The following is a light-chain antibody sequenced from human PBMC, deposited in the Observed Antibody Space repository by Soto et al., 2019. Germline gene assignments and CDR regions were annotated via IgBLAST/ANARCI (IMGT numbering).Light chain of an antibody. Sequence: TNSLATVCLTPGDSATLSYRASQSVSSYLGWYQQKPGQPPRLVIYDVSNRATGIPARFSGRGSGTDFTLTISSLQPEDFAVYYCQQRSKWPITVGQGTRLDIK. V-gene: IGKV3-11*01. J-gene: IGKJ5*01. CDR1: QSVSSY. CDR2: DVS. CDR3: QQRSKWPIT.